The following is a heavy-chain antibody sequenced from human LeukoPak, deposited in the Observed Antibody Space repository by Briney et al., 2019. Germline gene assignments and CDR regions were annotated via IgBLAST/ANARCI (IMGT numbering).Heavy chain of an antibody. Sequence: GGSLRLSCAASGFSFSSYWMHWVRQAPGKGLVWVSRINSDGSSTSYADSVKGRFTISRDNAKNTLYLQMNSLRAEVTAVYYCAREAVAGLCLDYWGQGTLVTVSS. J-gene: IGHJ4*02. D-gene: IGHD6-19*01. V-gene: IGHV3-74*01. CDR1: GFSFSSYW. CDR3: AREAVAGLCLDY. CDR2: INSDGSST.